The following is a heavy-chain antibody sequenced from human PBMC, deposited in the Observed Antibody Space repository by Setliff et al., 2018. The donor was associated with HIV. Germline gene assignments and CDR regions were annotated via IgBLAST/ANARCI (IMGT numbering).Heavy chain of an antibody. CDR2: ISRSGGIT. D-gene: IGHD6-19*01. Sequence: PGGSLRLSCAASGFTFSGYAMTWVRQAPGKGLEWVSTISRSGGITYYADSVKGRFTISRDNSKNTLNLQMNSRRAEDTAVYYCSQVKGGAVAGWGFDYWGQGTLVTVSS. V-gene: IGHV3-23*01. CDR3: SQVKGGAVAGWGFDY. J-gene: IGHJ4*02. CDR1: GFTFSGYA.